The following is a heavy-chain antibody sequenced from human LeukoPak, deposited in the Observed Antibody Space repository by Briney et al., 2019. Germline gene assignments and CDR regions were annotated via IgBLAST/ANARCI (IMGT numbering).Heavy chain of an antibody. D-gene: IGHD3-22*01. CDR3: STHGYYDLSAYYSSFDY. CDR1: GGSISSSSYY. Sequence: SETLSLTCTVSGGSISSSSYYWGWIRQPPGKGLEWIGSIYYSGSTYYNPSLKSRVTISVDTSKNQFSLKLSSVTAADTAVYYCSTHGYYDLSAYYSSFDYWGQGPLVTVSS. CDR2: IYYSGST. V-gene: IGHV4-39*01. J-gene: IGHJ4*02.